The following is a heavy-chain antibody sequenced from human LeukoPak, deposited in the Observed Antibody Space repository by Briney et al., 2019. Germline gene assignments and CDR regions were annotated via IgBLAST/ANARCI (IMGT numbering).Heavy chain of an antibody. Sequence: GGSLRLSCAASGFTFSTYALSWVRQAPGKGLEWVSSIVGSGSSTFYADPVKGRFSISRDNSKHTLYLQMNTLRADDTAVYYCAKDGSNDWRWGAFDVWGQGTMVTVSS. CDR3: AKDGSNDWRWGAFDV. CDR2: IVGSGSST. V-gene: IGHV3-23*01. J-gene: IGHJ3*01. D-gene: IGHD2-15*01. CDR1: GFTFSTYA.